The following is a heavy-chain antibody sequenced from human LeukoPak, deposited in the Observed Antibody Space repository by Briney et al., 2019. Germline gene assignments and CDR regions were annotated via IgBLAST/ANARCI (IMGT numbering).Heavy chain of an antibody. Sequence: SETLSLTCAVYGGSFSGYYWSWIRQPPGKGLEWIGEINHSGSTNYNPSLKSRVTISVDTSKNQFSLKLSSVTAADTAVYYCARGLGYGDSTYFDYWGQGTLVTVSS. V-gene: IGHV4-34*01. D-gene: IGHD4-17*01. CDR2: INHSGST. CDR1: GGSFSGYY. CDR3: ARGLGYGDSTYFDY. J-gene: IGHJ4*02.